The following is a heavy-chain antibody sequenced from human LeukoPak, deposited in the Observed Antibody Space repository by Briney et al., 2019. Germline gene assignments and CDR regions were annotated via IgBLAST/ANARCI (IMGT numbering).Heavy chain of an antibody. J-gene: IGHJ4*02. D-gene: IGHD3-10*01. Sequence: SETLSLTCTVSGGSISSSGYYWGWIRQPPGKGLEWIGTIYYSGSTYYNPSLNSRVTISVDTSKNQFSLKLSSVTAADTAVYYCARTGNTAVHPYFDYWGQGALVTVSS. CDR3: ARTGNTAVHPYFDY. CDR2: IYYSGST. V-gene: IGHV4-39*01. CDR1: GGSISSSGYY.